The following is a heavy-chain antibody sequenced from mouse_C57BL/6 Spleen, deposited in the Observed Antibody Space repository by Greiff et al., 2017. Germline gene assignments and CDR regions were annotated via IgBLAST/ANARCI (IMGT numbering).Heavy chain of an antibody. CDR3: ARGPLTTVVAMDY. CDR2: ISYDGSN. D-gene: IGHD1-1*01. Sequence: EVQLVESGPGLVKPSQSLSLTCSVTGYSITSGYYWNWIRQFPGNKLEWMGYISYDGSNNYNPSLKNRISITRDTSKNQFFLKLNSVTTEDTATYYCARGPLTTVVAMDYWGQGTSVTVSS. J-gene: IGHJ4*01. V-gene: IGHV3-6*01. CDR1: GYSITSGYY.